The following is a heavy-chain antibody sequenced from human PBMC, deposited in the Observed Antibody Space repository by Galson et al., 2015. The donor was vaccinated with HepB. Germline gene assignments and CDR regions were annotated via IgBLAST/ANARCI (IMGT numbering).Heavy chain of an antibody. CDR2: IWYDGSNK. J-gene: IGHJ4*02. Sequence: SLRLSCAASGFTFSSYGMHWVRQAPGKGLEWVAVIWYDGSNKYYADSVKGRFTISRDNSKNTLYLQMNSLRAEDTAVYYCARGPPEISLWAAVDYWGQGTLVTVSS. CDR1: GFTFSSYG. D-gene: IGHD2-15*01. V-gene: IGHV3-33*01. CDR3: ARGPPEISLWAAVDY.